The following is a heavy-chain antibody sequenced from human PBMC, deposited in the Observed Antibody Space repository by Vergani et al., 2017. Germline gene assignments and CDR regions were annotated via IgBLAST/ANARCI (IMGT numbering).Heavy chain of an antibody. D-gene: IGHD3-3*01. Sequence: QVQLVQSGAEVKKPGASVKVSCKASGYTFTGYYMHWVRQAPGQGLEWMGWINPNSGGTNYAQKFQGWVTMTRDTSISTAYMELSRLRSDDTAVYYCARFRYYDFWSGYPSGGMDVWGQGTTVTVSS. CDR1: GYTFTGYY. J-gene: IGHJ6*02. V-gene: IGHV1-2*04. CDR2: INPNSGGT. CDR3: ARFRYYDFWSGYPSGGMDV.